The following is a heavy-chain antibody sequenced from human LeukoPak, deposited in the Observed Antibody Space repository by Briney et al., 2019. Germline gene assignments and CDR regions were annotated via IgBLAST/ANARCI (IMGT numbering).Heavy chain of an antibody. Sequence: ASVKVSCKASGYTFTGYYMHWVRQAPGQGLEWMGWINPNSGGTNYAQKFQGRVTMTRDTSISTAYMELSRLRSDDTAVYYCARATRYYYDSSGYYYIVYWGQGTLVTVSS. V-gene: IGHV1-2*02. CDR3: ARATRYYYDSSGYYYIVY. J-gene: IGHJ4*02. CDR2: INPNSGGT. D-gene: IGHD3-22*01. CDR1: GYTFTGYY.